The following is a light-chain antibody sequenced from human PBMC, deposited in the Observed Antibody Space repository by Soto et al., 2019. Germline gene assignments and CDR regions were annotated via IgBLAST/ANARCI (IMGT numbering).Light chain of an antibody. Sequence: ALTQPASVSGSPGQSITISCTGTSSDVGGYNYVSWYQQHPGKAPKLMIYEVSNRPSGVSNRFSGSKSANTASLTISGLQAEDEADYYCSSYTSSSTYVFGTGTKVTVL. CDR1: SSDVGGYNY. CDR2: EVS. CDR3: SSYTSSSTYV. J-gene: IGLJ1*01. V-gene: IGLV2-14*01.